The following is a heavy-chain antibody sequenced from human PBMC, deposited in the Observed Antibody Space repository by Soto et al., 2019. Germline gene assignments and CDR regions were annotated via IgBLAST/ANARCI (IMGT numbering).Heavy chain of an antibody. CDR1: GFTFSSYG. CDR2: ISYDGSNK. D-gene: IGHD2-21*01. V-gene: IGHV3-30*18. Sequence: QVQLVESGGGVVQPGRSLRLSCAASGFTFSSYGMHWVRQAPGKGLEWVAVISYDGSNKYYADSVKGRFTISRDTSKNTLYLQMNSLRAEDTAVYYCAKDEDESHIYVWGRGTTVSVSS. CDR3: AKDEDESHIYV. J-gene: IGHJ6*02.